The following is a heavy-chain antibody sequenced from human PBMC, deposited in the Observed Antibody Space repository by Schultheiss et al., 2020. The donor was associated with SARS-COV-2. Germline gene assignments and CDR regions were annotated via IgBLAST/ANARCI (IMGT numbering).Heavy chain of an antibody. CDR3: ARDSKSSGGAFWFDP. CDR1: GGSVSSGSYY. Sequence: SETLSLTCNVSGGSVSSGSYYWSWIRQPPGKGLEWIGYIYYSGSTNYNPSLKSRVTMSVDTSKNQFSLKLSSVTAADTAVYYCARDSKSSGGAFWFDPWGQGTLVTVSS. CDR2: IYYSGST. V-gene: IGHV4-61*01. J-gene: IGHJ5*02. D-gene: IGHD6-25*01.